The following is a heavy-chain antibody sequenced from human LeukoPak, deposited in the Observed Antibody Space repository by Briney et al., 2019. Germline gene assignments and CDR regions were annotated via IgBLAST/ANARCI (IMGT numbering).Heavy chain of an antibody. Sequence: VEVFCNASGYTLTGYYIQWVRQAPGQGLEWMGWINPNSGVTNYAQKFQGRVTMTRDTSISTAYMELSRLTSDDTAVYYCANTYGYNYWGQGTLVTVSS. V-gene: IGHV1-2*02. D-gene: IGHD5-18*01. J-gene: IGHJ4*02. CDR2: INPNSGVT. CDR1: GYTLTGYY. CDR3: ANTYGYNY.